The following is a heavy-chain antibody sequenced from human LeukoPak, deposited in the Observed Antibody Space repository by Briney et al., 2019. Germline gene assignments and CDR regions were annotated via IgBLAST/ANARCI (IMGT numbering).Heavy chain of an antibody. V-gene: IGHV3-30-3*01. D-gene: IGHD5-18*01. Sequence: GGSLRLACAASGFTFSSYAMHWVRQAPGKGLEWVAVISYDGSNKYYANSVKGRFIISRNNSKNTLYLQMNSLRAEDTAVYYCARVGNVDTLMAPYYYGMYVWGQGTTVTASS. J-gene: IGHJ6*02. CDR2: ISYDGSNK. CDR1: GFTFSSYA. CDR3: ARVGNVDTLMAPYYYGMYV.